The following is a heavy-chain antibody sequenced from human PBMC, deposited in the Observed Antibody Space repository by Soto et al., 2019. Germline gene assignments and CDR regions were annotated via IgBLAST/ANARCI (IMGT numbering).Heavy chain of an antibody. V-gene: IGHV3-21*01. J-gene: IGHJ4*02. Sequence: EVQLVESGGGLVKPGGSLRLSCAASGLTFSSYSMNWVRQAPGKGLEWVSSISSSSSYIYYADSVKGRFTISRDNAKNSLYLQMNSLRAEDTAVYYCARDFGLLLDYWGQGPLVTVSS. CDR2: ISSSSSYI. CDR1: GLTFSSYS. CDR3: ARDFGLLLDY. D-gene: IGHD2-21*02.